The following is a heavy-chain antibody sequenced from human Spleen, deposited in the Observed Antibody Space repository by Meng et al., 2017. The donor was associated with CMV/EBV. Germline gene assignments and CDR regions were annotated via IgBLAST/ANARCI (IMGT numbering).Heavy chain of an antibody. D-gene: IGHD3-22*01. CDR1: GFTFSSYG. CDR3: ARDSSSGYYYGMDV. J-gene: IGHJ6*02. CDR2: IRYDGSNK. V-gene: IGHV3-30*02. Sequence: GGSLRLSCAASGFTFSSYGMHWVRQAPGKGLEWVAFIRYDGSNKYYADSVKGRFTISRDNAKSSLHLQMNSLRAEDTAVYYCARDSSSGYYYGMDVWGQGTTVTVSS.